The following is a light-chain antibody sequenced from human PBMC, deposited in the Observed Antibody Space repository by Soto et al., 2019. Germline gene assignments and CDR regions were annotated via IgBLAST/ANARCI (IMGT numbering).Light chain of an antibody. CDR3: QQYGSSLSIT. J-gene: IGKJ5*01. V-gene: IGKV3-20*01. CDR2: GAS. Sequence: EIVLTQSPGTLSLSPGERVTLSCRASQSVSSSYLAWYQQKPGQAPRLLIYGASSRATGISDRFSGSGSGTDFTLTISRLEPEDFVVYYCQQYGSSLSITFGQGTRLENK. CDR1: QSVSSSY.